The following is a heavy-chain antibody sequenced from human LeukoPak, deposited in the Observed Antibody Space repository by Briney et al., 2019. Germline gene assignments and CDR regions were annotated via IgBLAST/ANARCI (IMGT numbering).Heavy chain of an antibody. CDR1: GFSFSSYW. CDR2: IKQDGSER. J-gene: IGHJ4*02. CDR3: ARDNSYDVLSTFDY. Sequence: GGSLRLSCAASGFSFSSYWMSWVRQAPGKGLEWVANIKQDGSERFYVDSVKGRFTISRDNAQNLLYLQMNSLRAEDTAVYHCARDNSYDVLSTFDYWGQGSLVTVSS. D-gene: IGHD2/OR15-2a*01. V-gene: IGHV3-7*01.